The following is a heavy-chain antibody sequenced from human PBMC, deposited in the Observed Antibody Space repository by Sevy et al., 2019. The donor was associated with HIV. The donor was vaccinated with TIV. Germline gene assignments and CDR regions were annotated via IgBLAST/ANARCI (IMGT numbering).Heavy chain of an antibody. CDR1: GFTFSSYN. Sequence: GGSLRLSCAASGFTFSSYNINWVRQAPGKGLEWVSSISGSSNYIYYSDSVKGRFTISRDNAKNSLYRQMNSLRAGDTAVYYCARDRDMITFGVAEAFDIWGQGTMVTVSS. V-gene: IGHV3-21*01. J-gene: IGHJ3*02. CDR3: ARDRDMITFGVAEAFDI. CDR2: ISGSSNYI. D-gene: IGHD3-16*01.